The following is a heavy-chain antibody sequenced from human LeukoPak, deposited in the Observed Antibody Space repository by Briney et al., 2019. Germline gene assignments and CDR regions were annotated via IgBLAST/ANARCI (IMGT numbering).Heavy chain of an antibody. V-gene: IGHV3-74*01. Sequence: GGSLRLSCAASGFTFSSYWMHWVRQAPGKGLVWVSRINSDGSSTSYADSVKGRFTISRDNSKNTLYLQMNSLRAEDTAVYYCAKHYYDSSGYFYCFDYWGQGTLVTVSS. D-gene: IGHD3-22*01. J-gene: IGHJ4*02. CDR2: INSDGSST. CDR3: AKHYYDSSGYFYCFDY. CDR1: GFTFSSYW.